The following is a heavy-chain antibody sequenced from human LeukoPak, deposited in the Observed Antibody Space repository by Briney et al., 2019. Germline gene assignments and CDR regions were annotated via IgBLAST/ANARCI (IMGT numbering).Heavy chain of an antibody. V-gene: IGHV4-59*01. J-gene: IGHJ4*02. CDR1: GGSISSYY. D-gene: IGHD4-17*01. CDR2: IYYSGST. CDR3: ARESLSTVTTQYFDY. Sequence: SETLSLTCTVSGGSISSYYWSWIRQPPGKGLEWIGYIYYSGSTNYNPSLKSRVTISVDTSKNQFSLKLSSVTAADTAVHYCARESLSTVTTQYFDYWGQGTLVTVSS.